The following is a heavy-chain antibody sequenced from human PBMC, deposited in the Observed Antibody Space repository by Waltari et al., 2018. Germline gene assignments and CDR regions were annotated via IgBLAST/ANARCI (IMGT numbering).Heavy chain of an antibody. V-gene: IGHV3-23*01. CDR3: TKGIDH. Sequence: EVQLLESGGALVKPGGSLRLSCAASGFPFSNYAMNWVRQAPGKWLEWFSGVSASGGATYYTVSVKGRFTVSRDNAKNTLYLQMNSLRVEDTAFYYCTKGIDHWGQGTLVTVSS. CDR2: VSASGGAT. J-gene: IGHJ4*02. CDR1: GFPFSNYA.